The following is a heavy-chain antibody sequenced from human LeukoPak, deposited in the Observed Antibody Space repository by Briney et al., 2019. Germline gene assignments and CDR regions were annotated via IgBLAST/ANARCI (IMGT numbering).Heavy chain of an antibody. CDR3: ARDRAWNYFDY. CDR2: FGGNGGNT. Sequence: PGGSLRLSCAASGFTFSSYAMNWVRQAPGKGLEWVSSFGGNGGNTYYADSVRGRFTISRDNSKNTLYLQMDSLRAEDTAVYYCARDRAWNYFDYWGQGTLVTVSS. J-gene: IGHJ4*01. CDR1: GFTFSSYA. D-gene: IGHD3-3*01. V-gene: IGHV3-23*01.